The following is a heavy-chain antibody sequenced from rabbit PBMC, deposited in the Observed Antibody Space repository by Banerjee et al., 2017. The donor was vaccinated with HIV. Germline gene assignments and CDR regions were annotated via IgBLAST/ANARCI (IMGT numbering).Heavy chain of an antibody. CDR1: GFDFSTYYM. Sequence: QEQLVESGGGLVQPGGSLKLSCKASGFDFSTYYMTWVRQAPGKGLEWIGCIYAGSGGSTYYASWAKGRFTISKASSTTVTLQMTSLTDADTATYFCARRDAGYGYGALDPRGPGTLVTVS. D-gene: IGHD6-1*01. CDR2: IYAGSGGST. CDR3: ARRDAGYGYGALDP. V-gene: IGHV1S45*01. J-gene: IGHJ2*01.